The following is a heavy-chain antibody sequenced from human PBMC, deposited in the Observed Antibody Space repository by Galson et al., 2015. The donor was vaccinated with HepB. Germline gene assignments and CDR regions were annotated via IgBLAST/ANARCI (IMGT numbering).Heavy chain of an antibody. V-gene: IGHV3-33*08. D-gene: IGHD6-19*01. CDR3: ARHVGRMGWLVYYFDY. J-gene: IGHJ4*02. Sequence: SLRLSCAASGFTFSSYGMHWVRQAPGKGLEWVAVIWYDGSNKYYADSVKGRFTISRDNSKNTLYLQMNSLRAEDTAVYYCARHVGRMGWLVYYFDYWGQGTLVTVSS. CDR2: IWYDGSNK. CDR1: GFTFSSYG.